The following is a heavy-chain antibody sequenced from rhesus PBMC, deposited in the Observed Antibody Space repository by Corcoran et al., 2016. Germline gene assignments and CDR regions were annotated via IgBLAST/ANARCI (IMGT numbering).Heavy chain of an antibody. D-gene: IGHD6-31*01. V-gene: IGHV3S35*01. J-gene: IGHJ4*01. CDR1: GFTFSSTR. CDR3: VTAAGDY. Sequence: EVQLVESGGGLVQPGGSLRLSCAASGFTFSSTRMNWIRQAPGKRLEWVADIKYDGSEKYYVDSVKGRFTISRDNAKNSLYLQMNSLRAEDTAVYYCVTAAGDYWGQGVLVTVSS. CDR2: IKYDGSEK.